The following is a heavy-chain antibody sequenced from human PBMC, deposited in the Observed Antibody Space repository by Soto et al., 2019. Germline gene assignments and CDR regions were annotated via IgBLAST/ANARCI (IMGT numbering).Heavy chain of an antibody. Sequence: XQTLSLTFAICGDSVSSTSAPWNLIRQSPSRAFDCLGSTYYSSKWYNDYAGSVKSRITISPDTSKNQFCLQLNSVTPDVTAVYYCARVGILGGCYYYGMDVWCQLTKVTVSS. V-gene: IGHV6-1*01. CDR2: TYYSSKWYN. CDR3: ARVGILGGCYYYGMDV. D-gene: IGHD2-8*01. J-gene: IGHJ6*02. CDR1: GDSVSSTSAP.